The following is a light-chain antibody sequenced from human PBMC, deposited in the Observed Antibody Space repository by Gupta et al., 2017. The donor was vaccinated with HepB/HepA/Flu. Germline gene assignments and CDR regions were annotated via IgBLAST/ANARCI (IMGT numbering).Light chain of an antibody. J-gene: IGKJ2*01. CDR2: GAS. V-gene: IGKV3-20*01. CDR1: QSVSSSY. Sequence: EIVLPQSPGTLSLSQGERATLSCRASQSVSSSYLAWYQQKPGQAPRLLIYGASSRATGIPDRFSGSGSGTDFTLTISRLEPEDFAVYYCQQYGSSPPYTFGQGTKLEIK. CDR3: QQYGSSPPYT.